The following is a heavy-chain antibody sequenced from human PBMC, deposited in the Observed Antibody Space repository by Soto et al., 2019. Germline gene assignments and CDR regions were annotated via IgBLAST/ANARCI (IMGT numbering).Heavy chain of an antibody. V-gene: IGHV4-61*01. CDR3: ARGPGVVGINGYGGYYYGMDV. Sequence: PSETLSLTCTVSGGSVSSGSYYWSWIRQPPGKGLEWIGYIYYSGSTNYNPSLKSRVTISVDTSKNQFSLKLSSVTAADTAVYYCARGPGVVGINGYGGYYYGMDVWGQGTTVTVSS. D-gene: IGHD3-22*01. CDR2: IYYSGST. CDR1: GGSVSSGSYY. J-gene: IGHJ6*02.